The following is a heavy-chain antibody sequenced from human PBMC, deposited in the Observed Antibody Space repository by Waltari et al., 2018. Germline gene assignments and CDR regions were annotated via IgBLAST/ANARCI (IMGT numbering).Heavy chain of an antibody. Sequence: QVQLVQSGAEVKKPGSSVKVSCKASGGTFNTFAFNWVRQAPGQGLEWMGRIIPILNKTHLTQKFQGRVTISADKSTSTAYMELSSLRSEDTAIYFCATSSAVVLLPKVDVWGQGTTVTVSS. D-gene: IGHD3-22*01. CDR2: IIPILNKT. CDR1: GGTFNTFA. J-gene: IGHJ6*02. CDR3: ATSSAVVLLPKVDV. V-gene: IGHV1-69*04.